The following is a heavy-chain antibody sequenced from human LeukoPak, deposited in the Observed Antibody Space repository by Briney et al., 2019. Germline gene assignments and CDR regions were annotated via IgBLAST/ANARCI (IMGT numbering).Heavy chain of an antibody. V-gene: IGHV1-8*03. D-gene: IGHD1-26*01. CDR3: ARALSGSCQFYFFDY. J-gene: IGHJ4*02. Sequence: EASVKVSCKASGYTFTNYDINWVRQATGQGLEWMGWMNPNSGNTGYAQKFQGRVTITRDTSISTAYMELSSLRSEDTAVYYCARALSGSCQFYFFDYWGQGTLVTVSS. CDR2: MNPNSGNT. CDR1: GYTFTNYD.